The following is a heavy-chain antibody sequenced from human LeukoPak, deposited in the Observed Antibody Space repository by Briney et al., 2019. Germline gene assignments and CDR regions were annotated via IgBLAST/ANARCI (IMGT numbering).Heavy chain of an antibody. D-gene: IGHD5-24*01. V-gene: IGHV4-39*07. CDR1: GGSISSSSYY. CDR3: ARVSDDGYNIYYFDY. J-gene: IGHJ4*02. Sequence: SETLSLTCTVSGGSISSSSYYWGWIRQPPGKGLEWIGSIYYSGSTYYNPSLKSRVTISVDTSKNQFSLKLSSVTAADTAVYYCARVSDDGYNIYYFDYWGQGTLVTVSS. CDR2: IYYSGST.